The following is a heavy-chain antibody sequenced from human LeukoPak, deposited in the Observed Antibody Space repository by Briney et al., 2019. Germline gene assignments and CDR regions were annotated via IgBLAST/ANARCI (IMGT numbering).Heavy chain of an antibody. J-gene: IGHJ6*03. Sequence: ASVKVSCKASGGTFSSYAISWVRQAPGQGLEWMGGIIPIFGTANYAQKFQGRVTITTDESTSTAYMELSSLRSEDTAVYYCASRTGTKLYYYYYMDVWGKGTTVTVSS. D-gene: IGHD1-14*01. CDR3: ASRTGTKLYYYYYMDV. V-gene: IGHV1-69*05. CDR2: IIPIFGTA. CDR1: GGTFSSYA.